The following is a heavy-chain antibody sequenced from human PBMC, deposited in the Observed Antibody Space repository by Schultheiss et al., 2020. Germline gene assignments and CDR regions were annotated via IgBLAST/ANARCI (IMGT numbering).Heavy chain of an antibody. D-gene: IGHD3-3*01. CDR1: GFTFSSYW. Sequence: GESLKISCAASGFTFSSYWMHWVRQAPGKGLVWVSRINSDGSSTSYADSVKGRFTISRDNAKNTLYLQMNSLRAEDTAVYYCARDTYRAEYYDFWSGYHRFDPWGQGTLVTVSS. J-gene: IGHJ5*02. V-gene: IGHV3-74*01. CDR3: ARDTYRAEYYDFWSGYHRFDP. CDR2: INSDGSST.